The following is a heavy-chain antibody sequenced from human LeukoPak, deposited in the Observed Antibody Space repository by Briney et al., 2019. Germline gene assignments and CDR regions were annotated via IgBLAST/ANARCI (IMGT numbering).Heavy chain of an antibody. CDR2: IYYSGST. D-gene: IGHD3-10*01. J-gene: IGHJ4*02. CDR3: ARGVQSLKPDR. V-gene: IGHV4-61*05. Sequence: SETLSLTCTVSGGSISSSSYYWGWIRQPPGKGLEWIGYIYYSGSTNYNPSLKSRVTISVDTSKNQFSLKLSSVTAADTAVYYCARGVQSLKPDRWGQGTLVTVSS. CDR1: GGSISSSSYY.